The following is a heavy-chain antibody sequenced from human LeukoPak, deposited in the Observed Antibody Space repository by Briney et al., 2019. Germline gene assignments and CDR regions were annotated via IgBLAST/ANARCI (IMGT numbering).Heavy chain of an antibody. CDR1: GGSISTYY. D-gene: IGHD4-17*01. Sequence: SETLSLTCTVSGGSISTYYWSWIRQPPGKGLEWIGCISYSGRTKYNPSLRSRVTMSVDTSKNQFSLKLSSVTAADAAVYYCARGNGNYVEYFQHWGQGTLVTVSS. CDR2: ISYSGRT. CDR3: ARGNGNYVEYFQH. J-gene: IGHJ1*01. V-gene: IGHV4-59*01.